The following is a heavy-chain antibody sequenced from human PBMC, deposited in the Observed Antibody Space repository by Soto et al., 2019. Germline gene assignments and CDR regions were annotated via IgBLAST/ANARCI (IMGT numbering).Heavy chain of an antibody. D-gene: IGHD6-25*01. V-gene: IGHV1-18*04. CDR1: GYTFTSYG. J-gene: IGHJ4*02. CDR2: ISALNGDT. Sequence: VPLVQSGTEVKKPGASVNVSCKAFGYTFTSYGFSWVRQVPGQGLGWLGWISALNGDTQYAQTMKGRLTVTTDTSKTTVDVVVRSLTPADTAVYYCAREAGWQRMVPYDWGQGTLGTVS. CDR3: AREAGWQRMVPYD.